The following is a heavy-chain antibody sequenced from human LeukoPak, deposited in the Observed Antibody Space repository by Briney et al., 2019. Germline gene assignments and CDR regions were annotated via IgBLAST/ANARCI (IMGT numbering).Heavy chain of an antibody. V-gene: IGHV4-31*03. CDR3: AREIAAAGSTSTRYYYGMDV. Sequence: SETLSLTCTVSGGSISSGGYYWSWIRQHPGKGLEWIGYIYYSGSTYYNPSLKSRVTKSVDTSKNQFSLKLSSVTAADTAVYYCAREIAAAGSTSTRYYYGMDVWGQGTTVTVSS. D-gene: IGHD6-13*01. J-gene: IGHJ6*02. CDR1: GGSISSGGYY. CDR2: IYYSGST.